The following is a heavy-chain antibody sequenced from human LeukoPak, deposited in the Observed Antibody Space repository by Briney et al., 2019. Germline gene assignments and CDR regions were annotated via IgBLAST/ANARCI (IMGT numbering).Heavy chain of an antibody. V-gene: IGHV3-21*01. CDR3: ARYTAAGFDY. D-gene: IGHD5-18*01. Sequence: GGSLRLSCAASGFTFDDYGMSWVRQAPGKGLEWVSSISSSSSYIYYADSVKGRFTISRDNAKNSLYLQMNSLRAEDTAVYYCARYTAAGFDYWGQGTLVTVSS. J-gene: IGHJ4*02. CDR2: ISSSSSYI. CDR1: GFTFDDYG.